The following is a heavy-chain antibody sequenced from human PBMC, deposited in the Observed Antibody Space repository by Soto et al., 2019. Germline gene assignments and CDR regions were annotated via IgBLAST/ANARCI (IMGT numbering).Heavy chain of an antibody. J-gene: IGHJ4*02. CDR1: GYTFTGYY. CDR3: ARDPTDDYGDHFDY. Sequence: QVQLVQSGAEVKKPGASVKVSCKASGYTFTGYYMHWVRQAPGQVLEWMGWINPNSGGKNYAQKFQGRVTMTRDTSISTAYMELSRLRSDDTAVYYCARDPTDDYGDHFDYWGQGTLVTVSS. D-gene: IGHD4-17*01. V-gene: IGHV1-2*02. CDR2: INPNSGGK.